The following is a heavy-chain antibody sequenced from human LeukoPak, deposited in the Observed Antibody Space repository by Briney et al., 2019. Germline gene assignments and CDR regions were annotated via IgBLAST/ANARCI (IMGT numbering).Heavy chain of an antibody. Sequence: GGSLRLSCAASGFTFSSYGMHWVRQAPGKGLEWVAVISYDGSNKYYADSVKGRFTISRDNSKNTLYLQMNSLRAEDTAVYYCAKGVGGHDYLISPLDYRGQGTLVTVSS. CDR3: AKGVGGHDYLISPLDY. D-gene: IGHD3-16*01. V-gene: IGHV3-30*18. CDR1: GFTFSSYG. CDR2: ISYDGSNK. J-gene: IGHJ4*02.